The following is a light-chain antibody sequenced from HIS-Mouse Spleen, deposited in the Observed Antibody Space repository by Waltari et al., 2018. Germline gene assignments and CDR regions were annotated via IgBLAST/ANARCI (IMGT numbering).Light chain of an antibody. CDR2: EGG. Sequence: QSALTQPASVSGSPGQSITISCTGTSSDVGSYNLVSWYQQHPGKAPKLMIYEGGKRPSGVSKRFSGSKSGHTASLTISGLQAEDEADYYCCSYAGSSTFEVFGGGTKLTVL. CDR1: SSDVGSYNL. CDR3: CSYAGSSTFEV. J-gene: IGLJ2*01. V-gene: IGLV2-23*03.